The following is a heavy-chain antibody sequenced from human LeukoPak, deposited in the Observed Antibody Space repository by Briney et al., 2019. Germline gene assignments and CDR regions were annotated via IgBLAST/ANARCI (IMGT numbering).Heavy chain of an antibody. Sequence: PSETLSLTCPVSGGSISSYYWSWIRQPPGKGLEWIGYIYYSGSTNYNPSLKSRVTISVDTSKNQFSLKLSSVTAADTAVYYCARASAVITQGDNWFDPWGQGTLVTVSS. D-gene: IGHD3-22*01. CDR2: IYYSGST. V-gene: IGHV4-59*01. CDR1: GGSISSYY. CDR3: ARASAVITQGDNWFDP. J-gene: IGHJ5*02.